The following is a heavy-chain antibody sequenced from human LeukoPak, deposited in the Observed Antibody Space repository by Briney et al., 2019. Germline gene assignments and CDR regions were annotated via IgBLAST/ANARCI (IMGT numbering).Heavy chain of an antibody. Sequence: AGSLRLSCAASGFTFDDYGMSWVRQAPGKGLEWVSGINWNGGSTGYADSVKGRFTISRDNAKNSLYLQMNSLRAEDTALYYCARDSARHYDFWSGPFDYWGQGTLVTVSS. D-gene: IGHD3-3*01. J-gene: IGHJ4*02. CDR1: GFTFDDYG. CDR3: ARDSARHYDFWSGPFDY. CDR2: INWNGGST. V-gene: IGHV3-20*04.